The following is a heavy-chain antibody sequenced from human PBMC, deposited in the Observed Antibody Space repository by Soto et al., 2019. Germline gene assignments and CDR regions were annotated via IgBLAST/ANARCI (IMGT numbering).Heavy chain of an antibody. J-gene: IGHJ6*02. CDR1: GDSIGRFY. V-gene: IGHV4-4*07. CDR3: ARDLSGTGLDI. CDR2: VYSTGGT. Sequence: LTCNVSGDSIGRFYWSWIRQSAEKGLEWIGRVYSTGGTAYNPALEGRVTISLDRSNNHVSLEMNSVTAADKAVYFCARDLSGTGLDIWGRGTRVTVS. D-gene: IGHD1-26*01.